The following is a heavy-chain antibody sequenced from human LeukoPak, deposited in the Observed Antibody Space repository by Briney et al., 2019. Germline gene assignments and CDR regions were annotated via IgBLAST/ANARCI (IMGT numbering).Heavy chain of an antibody. V-gene: IGHV3-48*01. CDR1: GFTFGDHI. J-gene: IGHJ4*02. Sequence: QPGGSLRLSCAASGFTFGDHIMNWVRQLPGKRLEWVAHVSGSGSTVYYADSVKGRFTVSRDNGKSSLYLQMNSLRVEDTALYYCVRQFASWGQGTLVTVSS. CDR2: VSGSGSTV. CDR3: VRQFAS.